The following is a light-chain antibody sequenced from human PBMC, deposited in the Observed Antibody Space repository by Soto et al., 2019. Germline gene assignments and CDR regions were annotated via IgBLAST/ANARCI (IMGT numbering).Light chain of an antibody. Sequence: IVMTESPATLSVSHWERATFSWRASQSVSSYLARYQQKPGHAPRLLIYGASTRATGIPARFSGSGSGTEFTLTISSLQSEDFAVYYCQQYNNWPQLTFGGGTKVDI. J-gene: IGKJ4*01. CDR3: QQYNNWPQLT. CDR2: GAS. CDR1: QSVSSY. V-gene: IGKV3-15*01.